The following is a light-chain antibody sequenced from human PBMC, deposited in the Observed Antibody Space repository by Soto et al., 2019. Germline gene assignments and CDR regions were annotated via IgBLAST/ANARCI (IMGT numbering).Light chain of an antibody. V-gene: IGKV3-15*01. CDR2: GAS. J-gene: IGKJ1*01. Sequence: DIVFTRSPGIFSLSPVERASLSCGASQSISSSILAWYQQKPGQAPRLLINGASSRATGIPARFSGSGSGTEFTLTISSLQSEDFAVYYCQQYNNWPRTFGQGTKVDIK. CDR3: QQYNNWPRT. CDR1: QSISSS.